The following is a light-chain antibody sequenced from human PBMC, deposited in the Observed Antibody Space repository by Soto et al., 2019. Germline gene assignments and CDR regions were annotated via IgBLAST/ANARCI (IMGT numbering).Light chain of an antibody. CDR2: DVR. CDR3: SEYSRRSTI. V-gene: IGLV2-14*03. CDR1: SSDIGGAYKH. Sequence: QSVLTQPASVSGSPGQSITISCTGTSSDIGGAYKHVYWYQQHPGQDPKLMIYDVRHRPSGVSDRCSGSNSGNTASITVPGLQAEDEADYYCSEYSRRSTIFGGGTKLTVL. J-gene: IGLJ2*01.